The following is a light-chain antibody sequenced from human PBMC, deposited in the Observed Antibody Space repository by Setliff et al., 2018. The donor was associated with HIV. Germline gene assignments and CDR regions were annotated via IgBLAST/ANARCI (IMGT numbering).Light chain of an antibody. CDR3: SSFTSSNIYV. CDR1: SGDVGGHNY. J-gene: IGLJ1*01. CDR2: DVS. Sequence: QSVLTQPASVSGSLGQSITMSCTGTSGDVGGHNYVSWYQQHPGKAPKPMIYDVSNRPSGVSNRFSGSKSGSTASLTISGLQAEDEADYYCSSFTSSNIYVFGTGTKVTVL. V-gene: IGLV2-14*03.